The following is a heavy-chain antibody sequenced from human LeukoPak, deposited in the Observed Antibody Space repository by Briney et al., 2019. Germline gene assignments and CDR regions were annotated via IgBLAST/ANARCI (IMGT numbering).Heavy chain of an antibody. D-gene: IGHD3-22*01. CDR1: GGSISSSSYY. Sequence: SETLSLTCTVSGGSISSSSYYRGWIRQPPGKGLEWIGSIYYSGSTYYNPSLKSRVTISVDTSKNQFSLKLSSVTAADTAVYYCARHALTAYYYDSSGLDYWGQGTLVTVSS. V-gene: IGHV4-39*01. CDR3: ARHALTAYYYDSSGLDY. J-gene: IGHJ4*02. CDR2: IYYSGST.